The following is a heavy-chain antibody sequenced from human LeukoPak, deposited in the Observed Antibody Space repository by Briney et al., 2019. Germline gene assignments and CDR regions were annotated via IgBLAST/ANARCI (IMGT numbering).Heavy chain of an antibody. D-gene: IGHD2/OR15-2a*01. CDR1: GFTFSSYG. CDR3: AREGPRGNSQFDY. Sequence: GGSLRLSCAASGFTFSSYGMHWVRQAPGKGLEWVALIWYDGSNKYYADSVKGRLTTSRDNSKNTLYLQMNSLRAEDTAVYYCAREGPRGNSQFDYWGQGTLVTVSS. J-gene: IGHJ4*02. V-gene: IGHV3-33*01. CDR2: IWYDGSNK.